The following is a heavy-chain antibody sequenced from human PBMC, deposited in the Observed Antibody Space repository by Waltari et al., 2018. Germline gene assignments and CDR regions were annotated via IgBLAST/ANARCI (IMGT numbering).Heavy chain of an antibody. Sequence: QVQLVQSGAEVKKPGSSVKVSCKASGGTFSSYAISWVRQAPGQGLEWMGGIIPIFGTANYAQKFQGRVTITADESTSTAYMELSSLRSEDTAVYYCARDNVLMVYAHFNTIPPDNWFDPWGQGTLVTVSS. V-gene: IGHV1-69*01. J-gene: IGHJ5*02. D-gene: IGHD2-8*01. CDR1: GGTFSSYA. CDR2: IIPIFGTA. CDR3: ARDNVLMVYAHFNTIPPDNWFDP.